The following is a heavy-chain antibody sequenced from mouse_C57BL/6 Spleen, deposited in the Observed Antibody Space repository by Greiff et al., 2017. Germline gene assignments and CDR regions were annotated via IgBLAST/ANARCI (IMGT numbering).Heavy chain of an antibody. CDR2: IYLGNGYT. V-gene: IGHV1-58*01. J-gene: IGHJ2*01. CDR3: ARGGPAFDY. CDR1: GYTFTSYG. Sequence: EVQGVESGAELVRPGSSVKMSCKTSGYTFTSYGINWVKQRPGQGLEWIGYIYLGNGYTEYNEKFKGKATLTSDTSSSTAYMQLSSLTSEDSAIYFCARGGPAFDYWGQGTTLTVSS.